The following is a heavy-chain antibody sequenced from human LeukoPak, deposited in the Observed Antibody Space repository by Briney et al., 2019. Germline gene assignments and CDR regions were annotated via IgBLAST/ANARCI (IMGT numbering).Heavy chain of an antibody. Sequence: SETLSLTCTVSGASISNYYWSWIRQSPGKGLEWIGYIYYSGSTNYNPSLKSRVTMSVDTSKNQFSLKLSSVTAADTAVYYCARAVITIFGVMDYFDYWGQGTLVTVSS. CDR1: GASISNYY. J-gene: IGHJ4*02. CDR3: ARAVITIFGVMDYFDY. D-gene: IGHD3-3*01. V-gene: IGHV4-59*12. CDR2: IYYSGST.